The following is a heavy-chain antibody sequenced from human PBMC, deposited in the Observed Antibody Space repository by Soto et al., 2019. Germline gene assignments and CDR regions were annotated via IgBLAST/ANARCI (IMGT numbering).Heavy chain of an antibody. CDR3: AREAGKVSFDY. J-gene: IGHJ4*02. CDR2: ISYDGNNK. D-gene: IGHD4-4*01. CDR1: GLPFSSYG. Sequence: QVHLVQSGGGVVRPGRSWRLPCAASGLPFSSYGLPWVRQAPGKGLEWVAVISYDGNNKYYTDSVKGRFTISRDNSKNTLYLQTNFLRTEDTAVYYCAREAGKVSFDYWGQGTLVTVSS. V-gene: IGHV3-30*03.